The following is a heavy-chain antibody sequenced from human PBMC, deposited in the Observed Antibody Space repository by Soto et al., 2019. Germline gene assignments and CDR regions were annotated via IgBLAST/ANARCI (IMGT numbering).Heavy chain of an antibody. CDR2: IYYSGST. Sequence: QVQLQESGPGLVKPSETLSLTCTVSGGSISSYYWSWIRQPPGKGLEWIGYIYYSGSTNYNPSLQSRVTLSVDTSKNQFSLKLSPVTAADTAVYYCARHEPLHGDYDYWGQGTLVTVSS. CDR1: GGSISSYY. V-gene: IGHV4-59*08. CDR3: ARHEPLHGDYDY. D-gene: IGHD4-17*01. J-gene: IGHJ4*02.